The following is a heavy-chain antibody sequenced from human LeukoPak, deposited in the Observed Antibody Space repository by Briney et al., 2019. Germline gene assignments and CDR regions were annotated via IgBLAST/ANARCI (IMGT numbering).Heavy chain of an antibody. Sequence: SETLSLTCIVSGGSISSSNYYWGWIRQPPGKGLEWIGSIYYRGSTYYNPSLKSRVTISVDTSENQFPLKVTSVTAADTAVYYCARTYHYDSSGYFLPPYFDYWGQGTLVTVSS. D-gene: IGHD3-22*01. CDR3: ARTYHYDSSGYFLPPYFDY. CDR1: GGSISSSNYY. CDR2: IYYRGST. V-gene: IGHV4-39*01. J-gene: IGHJ4*02.